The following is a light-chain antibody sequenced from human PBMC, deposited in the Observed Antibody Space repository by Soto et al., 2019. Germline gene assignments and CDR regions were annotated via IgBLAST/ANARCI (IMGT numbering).Light chain of an antibody. CDR3: QQYYSYPF. Sequence: AIRMTQSPSSFSASTGDRVTITCRASQGISSYLAWYQQKPGKAPKLLIYAASTLQSGVPSRFSSSGSGTDFTLTISCLQSEDFATYYCQQYYSYPFFGQGTKLEIK. CDR1: QGISSY. V-gene: IGKV1-8*01. J-gene: IGKJ2*01. CDR2: AAS.